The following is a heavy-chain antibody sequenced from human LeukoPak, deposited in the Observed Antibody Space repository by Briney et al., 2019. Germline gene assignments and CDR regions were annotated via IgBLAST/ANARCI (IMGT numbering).Heavy chain of an antibody. J-gene: IGHJ4*02. CDR2: MHHSGST. V-gene: IGHV4-38-2*01. D-gene: IGHD2-2*01. CDR3: VRLGYCSSTSCYFDS. CDR1: GYSITSTYY. Sequence: SETLSLTCAVSGYSITSTYYWGWVRQPPGKGLEWIASMHHSGSTYSNPSLESRAIISIDTSRNDFSLKLRFVTAADTALYYCVRLGYCSSTSCYFDSWGQGTLVTVSS.